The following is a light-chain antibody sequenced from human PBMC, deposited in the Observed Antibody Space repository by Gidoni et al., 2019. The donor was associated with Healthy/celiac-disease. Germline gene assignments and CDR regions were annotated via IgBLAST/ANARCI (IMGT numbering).Light chain of an antibody. J-gene: IGKJ1*01. V-gene: IGKV1-39*01. Sequence: DIQMTQSPSYLSASVGVRVTINCRASQRISSYLDWYQQKPGKAPKLLIYAASSLQSGVPPRFSGSGSGTDFTLTISSLQPEDFAAYYCQQSDSTTWTFGEGTKVEIK. CDR2: AAS. CDR1: QRISSY. CDR3: QQSDSTTWT.